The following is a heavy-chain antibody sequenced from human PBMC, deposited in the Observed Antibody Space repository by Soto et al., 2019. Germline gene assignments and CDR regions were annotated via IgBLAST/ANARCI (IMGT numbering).Heavy chain of an antibody. CDR3: ARDLGGKQLWLHYYYYYGMDV. D-gene: IGHD5-18*01. V-gene: IGHV3-30-3*01. Sequence: AGGSLRLSCAASGFTFSSYAMHWVRQAPGKGLEWVAVISYDGSNKYYADSVKGRFTISRDNSKNTLYLQMNSLRAEDTAVYYCARDLGGKQLWLHYYYYYGMDVWGQGTTVTVPS. CDR1: GFTFSSYA. J-gene: IGHJ6*02. CDR2: ISYDGSNK.